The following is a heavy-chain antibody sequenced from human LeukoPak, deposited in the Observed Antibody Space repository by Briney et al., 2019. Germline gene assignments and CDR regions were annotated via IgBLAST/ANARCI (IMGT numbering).Heavy chain of an antibody. CDR3: AKKLVGSYPFDY. V-gene: IGHV3-23*01. CDR2: ISGSGGTS. J-gene: IGHJ4*02. CDR1: GFTLNTYA. Sequence: GGSLRLSCAASGFTLNTYAMSWVRQAPGKGLEWVSVISGSGGTSYYADSVKGRFTISRDNSKNTLYLQMNSLRAEDTAVYCCAKKLVGSYPFDYWGQGTLVTVSS. D-gene: IGHD1-26*01.